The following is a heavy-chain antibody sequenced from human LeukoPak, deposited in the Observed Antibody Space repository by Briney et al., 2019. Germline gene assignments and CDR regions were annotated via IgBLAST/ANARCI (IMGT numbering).Heavy chain of an antibody. CDR2: IYYSGST. CDR3: ARGLEGYSSSWYRVYYFDY. Sequence: SETLSLTCTVSGGSISSYYWSWIRQPPGKGLEWIGYIYYSGSTNYNPSLKSRVTISVDTSKNQFSLKLSSVTAADTAVYYCARGLEGYSSSWYRVYYFDYWGQGTLVTVSS. J-gene: IGHJ4*02. CDR1: GGSISSYY. V-gene: IGHV4-59*01. D-gene: IGHD6-13*01.